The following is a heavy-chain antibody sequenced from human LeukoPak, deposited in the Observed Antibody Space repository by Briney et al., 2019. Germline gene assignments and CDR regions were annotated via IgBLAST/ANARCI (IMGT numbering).Heavy chain of an antibody. Sequence: SETLSLTCTVSGGSISSGSYYWSWIRQPAGKGLEWIGRIYTSGSTNYNPSLKSRVTISVDTSENQFSLKLSSVTAADTAVYYCAREKTVPAALPFGYWGQGTLVTVSS. CDR3: AREKTVPAALPFGY. D-gene: IGHD2-2*01. J-gene: IGHJ4*02. CDR2: IYTSGST. CDR1: GGSISSGSYY. V-gene: IGHV4-61*02.